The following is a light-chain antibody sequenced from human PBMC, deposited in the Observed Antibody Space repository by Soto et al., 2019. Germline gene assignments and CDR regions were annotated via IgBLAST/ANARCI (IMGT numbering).Light chain of an antibody. V-gene: IGKV1-5*03. CDR2: KAS. J-gene: IGKJ1*01. CDR3: QEYNSYSWT. CDR1: QSISSW. Sequence: DIQMTQSPSTLSASVGDRVTITCRVSQSISSWLAWYQQKPGKAPKLLIYKASSLESGVPSRFGGSGSGTDITLTISTLELDDFATYYCQEYNSYSWTVGQGTKVEIK.